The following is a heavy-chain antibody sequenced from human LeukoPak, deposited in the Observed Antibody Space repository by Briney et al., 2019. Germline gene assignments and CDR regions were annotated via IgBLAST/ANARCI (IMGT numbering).Heavy chain of an antibody. D-gene: IGHD2-2*02. CDR1: GYTFTSYG. Sequence: ASVKVSCKASGYTFTSYGISWVRQAPGQGLERMGWISAYNGNTNYAQKLQGRVTMTTDTSTSTAYMELRSLRSDDTAVYYCARDRRYCSSTSCYNDYYYYGMDVWGQGTTVTVSS. V-gene: IGHV1-18*01. CDR2: ISAYNGNT. J-gene: IGHJ6*02. CDR3: ARDRRYCSSTSCYNDYYYYGMDV.